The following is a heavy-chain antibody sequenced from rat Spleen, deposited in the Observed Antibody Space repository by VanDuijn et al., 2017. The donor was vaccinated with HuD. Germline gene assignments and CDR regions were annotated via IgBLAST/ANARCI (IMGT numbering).Heavy chain of an antibody. J-gene: IGHJ4*01. V-gene: IGHV5-58*01. CDR3: ARHNSGYGVMDA. CDR2: ISYEGTST. CDR1: GFTFSSYW. Sequence: EVQLVETGGGLVQPGKSLKLSCVASGFTFSSYWMYWIRQAPGEGLEWISSISYEGTSTYYGDSVKGRFTIPRDKAKSTLYLQMSSLRSEDTATYYCARHNSGYGVMDAWGQGASVTVSS. D-gene: IGHD4-3*01.